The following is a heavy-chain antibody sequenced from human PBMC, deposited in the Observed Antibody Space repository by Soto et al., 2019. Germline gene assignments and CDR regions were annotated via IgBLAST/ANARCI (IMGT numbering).Heavy chain of an antibody. V-gene: IGHV4-39*01. J-gene: IGHJ4*02. Sequence: SETLSLTCTVSRGYMRRTSYYWAWIRQPAGKGLEWMASIYYTGTPHDNPSLQSRVTISVDTSTDQFSLQLPSVTAADTFVYFCVIYLGFLAVTGVGPSFDFWGPATMVTVSS. CDR1: RGYMRRTSYY. CDR3: VIYLGFLAVTGVGPSFDF. CDR2: IYYTGTP. D-gene: IGHD3-9*01.